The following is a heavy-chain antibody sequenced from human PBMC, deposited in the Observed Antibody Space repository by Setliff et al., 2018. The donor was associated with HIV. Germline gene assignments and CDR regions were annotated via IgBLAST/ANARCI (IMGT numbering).Heavy chain of an antibody. CDR3: ARHSPIHLTGHNNFDL. Sequence: KPSETLSLTCSVSGASLKNMNYYWAWIRQAPGKGLEWIGSISYTGRTLHNPSLNSRVTLFVSPSGNQFSLNLKSVAAADAGLYFCARHSPIHLTGHNNFDLWGRGTLVTVSS. D-gene: IGHD2-21*01. CDR1: GASLKNMNYY. J-gene: IGHJ2*01. V-gene: IGHV4-39*01. CDR2: ISYTGRT.